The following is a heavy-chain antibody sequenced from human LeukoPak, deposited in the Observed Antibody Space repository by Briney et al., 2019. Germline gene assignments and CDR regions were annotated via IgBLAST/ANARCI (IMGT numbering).Heavy chain of an antibody. CDR3: ARDTDYDFWSGYFDY. J-gene: IGHJ4*02. CDR1: GFTFSSYW. V-gene: IGHV3-7*01. CDR2: IKQDGSEK. Sequence: PGGSLRLSCAASGFTFSSYWMSWVRQAPGKGLEWVANIKQDGSEKYYVDSVKGRFTISRDNAKDSLYLLMNSLRAEDTAVYYCARDTDYDFWSGYFDYWGQGTLVTVSS. D-gene: IGHD3-3*01.